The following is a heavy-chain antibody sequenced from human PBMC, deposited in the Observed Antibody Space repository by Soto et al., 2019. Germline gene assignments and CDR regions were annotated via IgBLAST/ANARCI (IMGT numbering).Heavy chain of an antibody. D-gene: IGHD2-2*01. CDR2: INSDGSST. CDR1: GFTFSSYW. Sequence: GGSLRLSCAASGFTFSSYWMHWVRQAPGKGLVWVSRINSDGSSTSYADSVKGRITISRDNAKNTLYLQMNSLRAEDTAVYYCARDSRDQYQLLYWGQGTLVTVSS. J-gene: IGHJ4*02. CDR3: ARDSRDQYQLLY. V-gene: IGHV3-74*01.